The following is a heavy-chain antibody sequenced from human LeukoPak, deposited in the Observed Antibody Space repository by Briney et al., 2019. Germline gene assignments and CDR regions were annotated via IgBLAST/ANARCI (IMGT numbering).Heavy chain of an antibody. CDR1: GFTFSSYG. V-gene: IGHV3-33*01. CDR2: IWYDGSNK. D-gene: IGHD1-26*01. Sequence: GGSLRLSCAASGFTFSSYGMHWVRQAPGKGLEWVAVIWYDGSNKYYADSVKGRFTISRDNSKNTLYLQMNSLRAEDTAVYYCARAEKYSGSYYGLDYWGQGTLVTVSS. J-gene: IGHJ4*02. CDR3: ARAEKYSGSYYGLDY.